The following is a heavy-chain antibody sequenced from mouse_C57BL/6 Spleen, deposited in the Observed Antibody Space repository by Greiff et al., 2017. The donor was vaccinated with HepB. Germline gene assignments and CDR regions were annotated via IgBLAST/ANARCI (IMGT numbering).Heavy chain of an antibody. Sequence: EVQLQQSGPELVKPGASVKMSCKASGYTFTDYNMHWVKQSHGKSLEWIGYINPNNGGTSYNQKFKGKATLTVNKSSSTAYMELRSLTSEDSAVYYCARTRIITTSRNYAMDYWGQGTSVTVSS. D-gene: IGHD1-1*01. V-gene: IGHV1-22*01. CDR1: GYTFTDYN. CDR2: INPNNGGT. J-gene: IGHJ4*01. CDR3: ARTRIITTSRNYAMDY.